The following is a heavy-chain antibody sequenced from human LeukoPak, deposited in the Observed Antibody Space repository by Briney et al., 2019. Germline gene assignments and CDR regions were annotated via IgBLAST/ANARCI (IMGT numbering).Heavy chain of an antibody. Sequence: KAAESLSLACAVYGGSFSGYYWGWIRQPPGKGLEWIGEINHSGITNYNQTLKSRVTISEDTSKNQFYLKLSSVTAADTAVYYCARGKDYGIDYWGQGTLVTVSS. J-gene: IGHJ4*02. D-gene: IGHD4-17*01. V-gene: IGHV4-34*01. CDR2: INHSGIT. CDR3: ARGKDYGIDY. CDR1: GGSFSGYY.